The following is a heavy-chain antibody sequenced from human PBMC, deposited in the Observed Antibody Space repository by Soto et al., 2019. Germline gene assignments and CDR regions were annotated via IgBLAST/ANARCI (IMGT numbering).Heavy chain of an antibody. J-gene: IGHJ4*02. CDR3: ARDLRVVSGSSSDNY. Sequence: QVQLVESGGGVVQPGRSLRLSCAASGFTFSSYAMRWVRQAPGKGLEWVAVISYDGSNKYYADSVKGRFTISRDNSKNTLYLQMNSLRAEDTAVYYCARDLRVVSGSSSDNYWGQGTLVTVSS. D-gene: IGHD6-6*01. V-gene: IGHV3-30-3*01. CDR1: GFTFSSYA. CDR2: ISYDGSNK.